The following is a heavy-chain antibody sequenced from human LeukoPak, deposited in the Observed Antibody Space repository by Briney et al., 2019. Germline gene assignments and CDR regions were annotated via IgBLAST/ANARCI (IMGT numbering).Heavy chain of an antibody. CDR2: IYHSGST. J-gene: IGHJ5*02. CDR1: GGSISSGGYS. CDR3: ARHKYYYDSSGYFYWFDP. V-gene: IGHV4-30-2*03. D-gene: IGHD3-22*01. Sequence: TQTLSLTCAVSGGSISSGGYSWSWIRQPPGKGLEWIGYIYHSGSTYYNPSLKSRVTISVDTSKNQFSLKLSSVTAADTAVYYCARHKYYYDSSGYFYWFDPWGQGTLVTVSS.